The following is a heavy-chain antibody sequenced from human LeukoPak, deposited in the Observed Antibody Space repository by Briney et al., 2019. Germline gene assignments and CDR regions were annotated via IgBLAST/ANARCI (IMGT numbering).Heavy chain of an antibody. CDR2: INHSGST. V-gene: IGHV4-34*01. J-gene: IGHJ4*02. CDR3: ARGSRDGYNFDPDFDY. CDR1: GGSFSGYY. Sequence: SETLSLTCAVYGGSFSGYYWSWIRQPPGKGLEWIGEINHSGSTNYNPSLKSRVTISVDTSKNQFSLKLSSVTAADTAVYYCARGSRDGYNFDPDFDYWGQGTLVTVSS. D-gene: IGHD5-12*01.